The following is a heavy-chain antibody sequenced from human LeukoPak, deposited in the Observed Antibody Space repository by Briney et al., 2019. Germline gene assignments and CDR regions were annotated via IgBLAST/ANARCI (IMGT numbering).Heavy chain of an antibody. CDR2: INSDGSST. V-gene: IGHV3-74*01. CDR1: GFTFSSYW. Sequence: GGSLRLSCAASGFTFSSYWMHWVRQAPGKGLVWVSRINSDGSSTSYADSVKGRFTISRDNAKNTLYLQMNSLRAEDTAVYYCARRSHGGNPDYWGQGTLVTVSS. CDR3: ARRSHGGNPDY. J-gene: IGHJ4*02. D-gene: IGHD4-23*01.